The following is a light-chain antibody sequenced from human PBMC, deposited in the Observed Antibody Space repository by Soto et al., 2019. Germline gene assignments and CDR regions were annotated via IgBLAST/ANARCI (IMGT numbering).Light chain of an antibody. CDR2: GAS. V-gene: IGKV3-20*01. Sequence: EIVLRQSQGTLSLSPGERATLSCRAGQSVSRYLAWYQQKPGQAPRLLIYGASSRATGIPDRFSGSGSGTDFTLTIGRLEPEDFAVYYCQQYARSPMTFGQGTKV. CDR1: QSVSRY. J-gene: IGKJ1*01. CDR3: QQYARSPMT.